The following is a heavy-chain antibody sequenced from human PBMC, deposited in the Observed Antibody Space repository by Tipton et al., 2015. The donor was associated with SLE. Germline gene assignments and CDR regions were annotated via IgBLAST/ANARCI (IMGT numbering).Heavy chain of an antibody. D-gene: IGHD6-13*01. Sequence: TLSLTCTVSGDSITNGDYSWTWIRQPAAKGLEWIGRIYTSGSTNYNPSLKSRVTISVDTSKNQFSLKLSSVTAADTAVYYCARGGAAAGREGYYYMDVWGKGTTVTVSS. J-gene: IGHJ6*03. CDR2: IYTSGST. V-gene: IGHV4-61*02. CDR1: GDSITNGDYS. CDR3: ARGGAAAGREGYYYMDV.